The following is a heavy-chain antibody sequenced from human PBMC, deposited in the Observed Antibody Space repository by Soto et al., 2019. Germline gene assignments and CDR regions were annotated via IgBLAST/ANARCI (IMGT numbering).Heavy chain of an antibody. Sequence: GSLRLSCAASGFTFSSYGMHWVRQAPGKGLEWVAVISYDGSNKYYADSVKGRFTISRDNSKNTLYLQMNSLRAEDTAVYYCARVVQGGYYYYMDVWGKGTTVTVSS. D-gene: IGHD1-1*01. CDR2: ISYDGSNK. V-gene: IGHV3-30*03. CDR1: GFTFSSYG. CDR3: ARVVQGGYYYYMDV. J-gene: IGHJ6*03.